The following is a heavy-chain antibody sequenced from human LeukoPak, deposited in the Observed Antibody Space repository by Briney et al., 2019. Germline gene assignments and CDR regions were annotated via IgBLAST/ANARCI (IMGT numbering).Heavy chain of an antibody. CDR2: IWYDGSNK. J-gene: IGHJ6*02. D-gene: IGHD1-1*01. CDR3: ARDISLDPYYYGMDV. V-gene: IGHV3-33*01. CDR1: GFTFSSYG. Sequence: GGSLRLFCAASGFTFSSYGMHWVRQAPGKGLEWVAVIWYDGSNKYYADSVKGRFTISRDNSKNTLYLQMNSLRAEDTAVYYCARDISLDPYYYGMDVWGQGTTVTVSS.